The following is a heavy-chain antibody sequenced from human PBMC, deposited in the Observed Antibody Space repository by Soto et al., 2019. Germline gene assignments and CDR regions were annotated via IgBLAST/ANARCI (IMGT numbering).Heavy chain of an antibody. CDR2: ISSTGSTK. J-gene: IGHJ4*02. Sequence: PGGSLRLSCSASGFTFSSYEMKWVRQAPGKGLEWISYISSTGSTKYYADSVKGRFTISRDNAKSSLYLQMNSLRVEDTAVYYCARDRPYDYVWGSYVRWGQGTLVTVSS. CDR3: ARDRPYDYVWGSYVR. V-gene: IGHV3-48*03. D-gene: IGHD3-16*01. CDR1: GFTFSSYE.